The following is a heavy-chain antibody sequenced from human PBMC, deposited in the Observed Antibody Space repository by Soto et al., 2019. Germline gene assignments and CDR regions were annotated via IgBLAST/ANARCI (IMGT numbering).Heavy chain of an antibody. V-gene: IGHV1-18*01. D-gene: IGHD6-19*01. CDR2: ISAYNGNT. CDR1: GYTFTSYG. CDR3: ARDPREWRIAVARYYYYGMDV. J-gene: IGHJ6*02. Sequence: ASVKVSCKASGYTFTSYGISWVRQAPGQGLEWMGWISAYNGNTNYAQKLQGRVTMTTDTSTSTAYMELRSLRSDDTAVYYCARDPREWRIAVARYYYYGMDVWGQGTTVTVSS.